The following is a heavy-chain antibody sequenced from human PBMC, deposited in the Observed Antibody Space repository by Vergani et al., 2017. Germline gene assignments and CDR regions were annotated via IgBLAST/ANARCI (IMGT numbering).Heavy chain of an antibody. CDR2: ISSSGSTI. CDR1: GFTFSDYY. Sequence: QVQLVESGGGLVKPGGSLRLSCAASGFTFSDYYMSWIRQAPGKGLEWVSYISSSGSTIYYADSVKSRFTISRDNAKNSLYLQMNSLRAEDTAVYYCARETRGYYYDSSGYINAFDIWGQGTMVTVSS. V-gene: IGHV3-11*04. D-gene: IGHD3-22*01. CDR3: ARETRGYYYDSSGYINAFDI. J-gene: IGHJ3*02.